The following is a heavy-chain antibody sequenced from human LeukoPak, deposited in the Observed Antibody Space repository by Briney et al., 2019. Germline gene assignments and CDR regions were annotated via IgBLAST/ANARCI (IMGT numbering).Heavy chain of an antibody. V-gene: IGHV3-48*01. CDR1: GFTFSSFH. J-gene: IGHJ4*02. D-gene: IGHD5-24*01. CDR3: AKAGFVEMATIGFDY. Sequence: GGSLRLSCTASGFTFSSFHMNWVRQAPGKGLKWVSYISGRSDAIYYADSVKGRFTISRDNAKNTLYLQMNSLRAEDTAVYYCAKAGFVEMATIGFDYWGQGTLVTVSS. CDR2: ISGRSDAI.